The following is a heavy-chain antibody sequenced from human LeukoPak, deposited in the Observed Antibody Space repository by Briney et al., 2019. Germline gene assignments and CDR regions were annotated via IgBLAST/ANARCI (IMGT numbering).Heavy chain of an antibody. CDR2: IRYDGSNK. J-gene: IGHJ3*02. Sequence: GGSLRLSCAASGFTFSSYGMQWVRQAPGKGLEWVACIRYDGSNKYYADSVKGRFTISRDNSKNTLYLQMNSLRAEDTAVYYCAAPVVTPDWAAFDIWGQGTLVTVSS. D-gene: IGHD4-23*01. CDR3: AAPVVTPDWAAFDI. CDR1: GFTFSSYG. V-gene: IGHV3-30*02.